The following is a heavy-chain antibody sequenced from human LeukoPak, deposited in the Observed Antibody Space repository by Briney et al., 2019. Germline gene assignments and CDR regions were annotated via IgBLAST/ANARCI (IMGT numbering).Heavy chain of an antibody. V-gene: IGHV4-39*07. J-gene: IGHJ4*02. CDR1: GGSISRSDYY. CDR2: IFYSGST. Sequence: PSETLSLTCTVSGGSISRSDYYWGWIRQPPGKGLEWIGSIFYSGSTYYNPSLKSRVTISVDTSKNQFSLKMSSVTAADTAVYYCARDASGYGEYYFDYWGQGTLVTVSS. D-gene: IGHD5-12*01. CDR3: ARDASGYGEYYFDY.